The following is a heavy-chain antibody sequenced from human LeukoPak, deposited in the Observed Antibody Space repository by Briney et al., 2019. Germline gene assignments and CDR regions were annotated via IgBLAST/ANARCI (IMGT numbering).Heavy chain of an antibody. CDR2: ISSNGGST. J-gene: IGHJ6*03. CDR1: GFTFSSYA. Sequence: GGSLRLSCAASGFTFSSYAMHWVRQAPGKGLEYVSAISSNGGSTYYANSVKGRFTISRDNSKNTLYLQMGSLRAEDMAVYYCATPSSSDKNYYYYYMDVWGKGTTVTVSS. D-gene: IGHD6-6*01. V-gene: IGHV3-64*01. CDR3: ATPSSSDKNYYYYYMDV.